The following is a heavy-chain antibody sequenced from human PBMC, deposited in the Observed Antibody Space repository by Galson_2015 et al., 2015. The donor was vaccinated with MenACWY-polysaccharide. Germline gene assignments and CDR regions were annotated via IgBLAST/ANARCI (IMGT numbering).Heavy chain of an antibody. J-gene: IGHJ4*02. CDR2: IHPSGSI. D-gene: IGHD5-24*01. CDR1: GWSFSNYY. V-gene: IGHV4-34*01. CDR3: ARGQDPYKTCF. Sequence: SETLSLTCSAYGWSFSNYYWSWIRQPPGKGLEWIGEIHPSGSIHYNPSLQSRVFMSLDSAKNEFSLRFNSMTAADTAMYYCARGQDPYKTCFWGQGTLVTVSS.